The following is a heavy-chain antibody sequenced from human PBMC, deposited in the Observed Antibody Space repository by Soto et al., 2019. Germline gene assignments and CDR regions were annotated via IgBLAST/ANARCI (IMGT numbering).Heavy chain of an antibody. CDR3: ARDGRSGSPIRAYYYGMDV. CDR2: ISSSSSYI. D-gene: IGHD3-10*01. V-gene: IGHV3-21*01. J-gene: IGHJ6*02. Sequence: EVQLVESGGGLVKPGGSLRLSCAASGFTFSSYSMNWVRQAPGKGLEWVSSISSSSSYIYYADSVKGRFTISRDNAKNSLYLQMNGLRAEDTAVYYCARDGRSGSPIRAYYYGMDVWGQGTTVTVSS. CDR1: GFTFSSYS.